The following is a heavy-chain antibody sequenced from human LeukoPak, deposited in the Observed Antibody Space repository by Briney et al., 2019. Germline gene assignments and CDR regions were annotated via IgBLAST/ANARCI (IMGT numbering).Heavy chain of an antibody. CDR3: ARETGGSSIDY. D-gene: IGHD1-26*01. Sequence: SETLSLTCTVSGGSISSTSYYWNWIRQPPGKGLEWIGSIYYSGSTFYSPSLKSRAAISIDTSKSQFSLELNSVTATDTAVYYCARETGGSSIDYWGQGTQVTVSS. CDR1: GGSISSTSYY. J-gene: IGHJ4*02. V-gene: IGHV4-39*02. CDR2: IYYSGST.